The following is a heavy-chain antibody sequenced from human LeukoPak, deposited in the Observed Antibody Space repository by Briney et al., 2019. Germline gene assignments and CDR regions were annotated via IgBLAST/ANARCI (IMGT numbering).Heavy chain of an antibody. CDR2: IIPIFGTA. Sequence: SVKVSCKAPGGTFSSYAISWVRQAPGQGLEWMGGIIPIFGTANYAQKFQGRVTITTDESTSTAYMELSSLRSEDTAVYYCARDRGLNYYYYYMDVWGKGTTVTVSS. J-gene: IGHJ6*03. D-gene: IGHD3-16*01. V-gene: IGHV1-69*05. CDR1: GGTFSSYA. CDR3: ARDRGLNYYYYYMDV.